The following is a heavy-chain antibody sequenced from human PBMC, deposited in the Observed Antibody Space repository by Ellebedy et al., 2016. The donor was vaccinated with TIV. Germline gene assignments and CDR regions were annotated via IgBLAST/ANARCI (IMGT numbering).Heavy chain of an antibody. D-gene: IGHD4-17*01. Sequence: GESLKISXAASGFTFSDYYMSWIRQAPGKGLEWVANIKQDGSEKYYVDSVKGRFTISRDNAKNSLYLQMNSLRAEDTAVYYCARDRDYGDLYWGQGTLVTVSS. CDR2: IKQDGSEK. CDR3: ARDRDYGDLY. V-gene: IGHV3-7*01. J-gene: IGHJ4*02. CDR1: GFTFSDYY.